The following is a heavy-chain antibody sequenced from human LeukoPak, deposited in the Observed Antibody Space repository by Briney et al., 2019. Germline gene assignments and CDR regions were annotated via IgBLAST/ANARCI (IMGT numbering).Heavy chain of an antibody. V-gene: IGHV3-33*01. CDR1: GFTFSSYG. CDR2: IWYDGSNK. Sequence: GRSLRLSCAASGFTFSSYGMHWVRQAPGTGLKWVALIWYDGSNKYYADSVKGRFTISRDNSKNTLYLQMNSLRAEDTAVYYCARAHSSSWAYFDYWGQGTLVTVSS. CDR3: ARAHSSSWAYFDY. J-gene: IGHJ4*02. D-gene: IGHD6-13*01.